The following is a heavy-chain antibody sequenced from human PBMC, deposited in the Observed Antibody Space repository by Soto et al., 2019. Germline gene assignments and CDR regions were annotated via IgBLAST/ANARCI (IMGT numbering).Heavy chain of an antibody. CDR1: GVTFTSYD. CDR3: ARIRERFGAYLYY. Sequence: ASVKVSCKASGVTFTSYDIHWVRQATGQGLEWMGWINPNSGNTGYAQKFQGRVTMIGNTSISTAYMELSSLRSEDTAIYYCARIRERFGAYLYYWGQGTLVTVSS. D-gene: IGHD3-10*01. V-gene: IGHV1-8*01. J-gene: IGHJ4*02. CDR2: INPNSGNT.